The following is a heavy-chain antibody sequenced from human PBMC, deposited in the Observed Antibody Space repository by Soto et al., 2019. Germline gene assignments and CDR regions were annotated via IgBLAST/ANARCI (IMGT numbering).Heavy chain of an antibody. CDR2: MNPNSGNT. CDR1: GYTFTSYD. J-gene: IGHJ4*02. D-gene: IGHD6-19*01. Sequence: ASVKVSCKASGYTFTSYDINWVRQATGQGLEWMGWMNPNSGNTGYAQKFQGRVTMTRNTSISTAYMELSSLRSEDTAVYYCGRGRSVAVAVSSDYWGQGTRVTVSS. CDR3: GRGRSVAVAVSSDY. V-gene: IGHV1-8*01.